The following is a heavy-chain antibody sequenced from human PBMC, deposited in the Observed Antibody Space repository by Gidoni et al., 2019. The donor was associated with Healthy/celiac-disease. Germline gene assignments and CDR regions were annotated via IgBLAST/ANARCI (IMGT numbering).Heavy chain of an antibody. CDR3: ARGPYYDFWSGYRLYYYGMDV. D-gene: IGHD3-3*01. CDR1: GFTFSSYW. Sequence: EVQLVESGGGLVQPGGSLSLSCAASGFTFSSYWMSWVRQAPGKGLEWVANIKQDGREKYYVDSVKGRFTISRDNAKNSLYLQMNSLRAEDTAVYYCARGPYYDFWSGYRLYYYGMDVWGQGTTVTVSS. J-gene: IGHJ6*02. V-gene: IGHV3-7*01. CDR2: IKQDGREK.